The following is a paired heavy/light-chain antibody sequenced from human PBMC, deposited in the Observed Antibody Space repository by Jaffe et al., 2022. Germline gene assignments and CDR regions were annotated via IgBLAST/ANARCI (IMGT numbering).Heavy chain of an antibody. CDR2: ISWSGEST. J-gene: IGHJ4*02. CDR3: AKGFLTSTTTFFDY. V-gene: IGHV3-43D*04. CDR1: GFTFDDHA. Sequence: EVQLVESGGVVVQPGESLRLSCSASGFTFDDHAMHWVRQVPGKGLEWVSLISWSGESTHYAASVHGRFIISRDNTKNSLYLQMNSLGPEDTALYYCAKGFLTSTTTFFDYWGQGTLVIVSS. D-gene: IGHD3-3*01.
Light chain of an antibody. V-gene: IGKV1-27*01. CDR2: GAS. CDR1: QGISNY. J-gene: IGKJ4*01. Sequence: DIQMTQSPSSLSASVGDRVTITCRASQGISNYLAWYQQKPGKVPRLLIYGASTLQSGVPSRFSGSGSGTEFTLTISSLQPEDVATYFCQKYMSAPLTFGGGTKVEIK. CDR3: QKYMSAPLT.